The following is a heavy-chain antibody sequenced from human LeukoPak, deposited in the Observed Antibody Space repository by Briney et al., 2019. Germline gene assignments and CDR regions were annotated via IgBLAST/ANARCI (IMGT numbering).Heavy chain of an antibody. D-gene: IGHD1-14*01. CDR2: IKQDGGEI. Sequence: GGSLRLSCAASGFTFTRYWMSWVRQVPRKGLEWVANIKQDGGEIYYVDSVKGRFTISRDNSKNTLYLQMNSLRAEDTAVYYCAKLSHEANRPTFDYWGQGTLVTVSS. CDR3: AKLSHEANRPTFDY. V-gene: IGHV3-7*03. CDR1: GFTFTRYW. J-gene: IGHJ4*02.